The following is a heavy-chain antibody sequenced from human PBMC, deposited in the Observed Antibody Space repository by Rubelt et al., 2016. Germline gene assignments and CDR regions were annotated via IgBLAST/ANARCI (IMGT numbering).Heavy chain of an antibody. D-gene: IGHD3-3*01. CDR2: IYYSGST. Sequence: QVQLQESGPGLVKPSETLSLTCTVSGGSISSYYWSWIRQPPGKGLEWIGYIYYSGSTNYNPSLKSRVTISVDTSKNQFSRKLSFVTAADTAVYYCAGGITIFGVASGYFDYWGQGTLVTVSS. CDR1: GGSISSYY. V-gene: IGHV4-59*01. J-gene: IGHJ4*02. CDR3: AGGITIFGVASGYFDY.